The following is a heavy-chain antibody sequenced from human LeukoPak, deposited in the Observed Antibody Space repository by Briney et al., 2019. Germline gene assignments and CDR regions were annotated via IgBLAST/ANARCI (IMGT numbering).Heavy chain of an antibody. CDR2: INSDGSDT. CDR1: GFTFSTYW. CDR3: ARGVSPLNYYFDY. V-gene: IGHV3-74*01. J-gene: IGHJ4*02. D-gene: IGHD6-13*01. Sequence: PGGSLRLSCAASGFTFSTYWMHWVRQAPGKGLLWVSRINSDGSDTSYADSVKGRFTISRDNAKNTLYLQMNSLRAEDTAVYYCARGVSPLNYYFDYWGQGTLVTVSS.